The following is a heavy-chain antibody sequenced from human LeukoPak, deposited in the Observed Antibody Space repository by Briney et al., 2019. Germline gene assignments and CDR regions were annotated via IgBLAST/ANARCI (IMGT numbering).Heavy chain of an antibody. V-gene: IGHV1-8*01. Sequence: ASVKVSCKASGYTFTSYDIHWVRQATGQGLEWMGWMNPNSGNTGYAQKFLGRVTMTRDTSTSTVYMELSSLRSEDTAVYYCAREVVGATKWDYWGQGTLVTVSS. CDR3: AREVVGATKWDY. D-gene: IGHD1-26*01. CDR1: GYTFTSYD. J-gene: IGHJ4*02. CDR2: MNPNSGNT.